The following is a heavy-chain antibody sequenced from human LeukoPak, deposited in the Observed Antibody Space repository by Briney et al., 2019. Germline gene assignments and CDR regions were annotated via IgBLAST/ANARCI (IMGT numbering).Heavy chain of an antibody. CDR1: GGSISSYY. Sequence: PSETLSLTCTVSGGSISSYYGSWIRQPPGKGLEWIGYIYYSGSTNYNPSLKSRVTISVATSKNQFSLKLSSVTAADTAVYYCAREKAPIYYDSSGYHHPEESGFDYWGQGTLVTVSS. V-gene: IGHV4-59*01. CDR2: IYYSGST. D-gene: IGHD3-22*01. J-gene: IGHJ4*02. CDR3: AREKAPIYYDSSGYHHPEESGFDY.